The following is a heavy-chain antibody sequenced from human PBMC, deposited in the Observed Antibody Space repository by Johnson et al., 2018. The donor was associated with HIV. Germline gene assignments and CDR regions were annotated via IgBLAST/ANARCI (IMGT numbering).Heavy chain of an antibody. Sequence: MQLVESGGGLVQPGGSLRLSCAASGFTFSSYWMHWVRQAPGKGLVWVSRINSDGSSTSYADSVQGRFTISRDNAKNTLYLQMNSLRAEDTAVYYCARGLHTGYCSGGSCYGARAFDIWGQGTMVTVSS. D-gene: IGHD2-15*01. CDR2: INSDGSST. CDR1: GFTFSSYW. V-gene: IGHV3-74*02. CDR3: ARGLHTGYCSGGSCYGARAFDI. J-gene: IGHJ3*02.